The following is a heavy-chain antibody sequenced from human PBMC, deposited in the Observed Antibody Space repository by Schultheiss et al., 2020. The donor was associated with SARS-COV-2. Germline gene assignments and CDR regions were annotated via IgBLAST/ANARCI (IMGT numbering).Heavy chain of an antibody. CDR1: GFTFSSYE. CDR3: ATSGLYSNYYGMDV. CDR2: ISSSGSTI. J-gene: IGHJ6*02. Sequence: GGSLRLSCAASGFTFSSYEMNWVRQAPGKGLEWVSYISSSGSTIYYADSVKGRFTISRDNAKNSLYLQMNSLRAEDTAVYYCATSGLYSNYYGMDVWGQGTTVTVSS. V-gene: IGHV3-48*03. D-gene: IGHD1-26*01.